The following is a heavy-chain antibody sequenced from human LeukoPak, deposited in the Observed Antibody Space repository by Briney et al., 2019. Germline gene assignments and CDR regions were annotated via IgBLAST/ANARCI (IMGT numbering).Heavy chain of an antibody. V-gene: IGHV4-59*01. CDR2: IYYSGST. D-gene: IGHD3-3*01. Sequence: SETLSLTCTVSGGSISSYYWSWIRQPPGKGLEWIGYIYYSGSTNYNPSLKSRVTISVDTSKNQFSLKLSSVTAADTAVYYCAREDLNFWSGNAFDIWGQGTMVTVSS. J-gene: IGHJ3*02. CDR3: AREDLNFWSGNAFDI. CDR1: GGSISSYY.